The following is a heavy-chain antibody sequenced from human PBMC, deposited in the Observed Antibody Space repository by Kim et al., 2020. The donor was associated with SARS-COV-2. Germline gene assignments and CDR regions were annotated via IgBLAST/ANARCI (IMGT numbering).Heavy chain of an antibody. V-gene: IGHV3-30*04. D-gene: IGHD3-22*01. CDR1: GFTFSSYA. J-gene: IGHJ3*01. CDR2: ISYDGSNK. CDR3: ARGVVAYYYDSSGYSPF. Sequence: GGSLRLSCAASGFTFSSYAMHWVRQAPGKGLEWVAVISYDGSNKYYADSVKGRFTISRDNSKNTLYLQMNSLRAEDTAVYYCARGVVAYYYDSSGYSPF.